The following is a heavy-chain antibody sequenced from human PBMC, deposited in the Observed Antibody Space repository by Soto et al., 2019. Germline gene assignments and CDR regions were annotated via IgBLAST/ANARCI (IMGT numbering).Heavy chain of an antibody. Sequence: GGSLRLSCSASGGTFSSYAMHWVRRAPGKGLEYVSAISSNGGSTYYADSVKGRFNITRENSKNTLYLQMSSLSAEDTAQYHRVKGAVPFDYWGQGTLVTVSS. CDR2: ISSNGGST. V-gene: IGHV3-64D*09. CDR1: GGTFSSYA. D-gene: IGHD6-19*01. CDR3: VKGAVPFDY. J-gene: IGHJ4*02.